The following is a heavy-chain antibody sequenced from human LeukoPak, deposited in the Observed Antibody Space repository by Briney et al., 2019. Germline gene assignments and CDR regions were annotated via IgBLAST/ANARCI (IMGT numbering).Heavy chain of an antibody. CDR3: ARVMAVLRYGADY. V-gene: IGHV4-39*07. J-gene: IGHJ4*02. CDR2: ISYAGSP. CDR1: GVSISSSGSY. D-gene: IGHD3-9*01. Sequence: SETLSLTCTVSGVSISSSGSYWAWIRQPPGKGLDWIGTISYAGSPNYNPSLNSRVTMSSDTSSNQFSLRLSSVTDADTAMYYCARVMAVLRYGADYWGQGTVVTVSS.